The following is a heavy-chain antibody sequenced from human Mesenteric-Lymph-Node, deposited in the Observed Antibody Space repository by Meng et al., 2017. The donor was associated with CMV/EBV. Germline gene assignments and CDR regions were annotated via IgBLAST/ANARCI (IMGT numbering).Heavy chain of an antibody. D-gene: IGHD5-12*01. Sequence: SETLSLTCTVSGGSMNNYYWNWIRQPPGKGLEWIGYIYYSGSTNYNPSLKSRVTISVDTSKNQFSLKLSSVTAADTAVYYCARSGGLRPDYWGQGTLVTVSS. J-gene: IGHJ4*02. CDR3: ARSGGLRPDY. CDR1: GGSMNNYY. V-gene: IGHV4-59*01. CDR2: IYYSGST.